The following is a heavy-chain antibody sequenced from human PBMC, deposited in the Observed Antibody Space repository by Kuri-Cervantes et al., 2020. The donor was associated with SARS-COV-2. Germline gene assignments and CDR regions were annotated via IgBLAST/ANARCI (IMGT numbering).Heavy chain of an antibody. V-gene: IGHV3-48*03. CDR2: ISSSGSTI. Sequence: GESLKISCAASGFTFSSYEMNWVRQAPGKGLEWVSYISSSGSTIYYADSVKGRFTISRDNAKNSLYLQMNSLRAEDTALYYCAKDTYSSSWPQYFQHWGQGTLVTVSS. CDR1: GFTFSSYE. CDR3: AKDTYSSSWPQYFQH. D-gene: IGHD6-13*01. J-gene: IGHJ1*01.